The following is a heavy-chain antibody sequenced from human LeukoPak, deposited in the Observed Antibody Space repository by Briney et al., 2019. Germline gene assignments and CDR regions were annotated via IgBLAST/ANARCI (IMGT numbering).Heavy chain of an antibody. D-gene: IGHD6-19*01. CDR3: ARALAVAGTGGHY. Sequence: PGGSLRLSCAASGFTFSSYAMHWVRQAPGKGLVWVSRVSSDGTSTSYADSVKGRFTISRDNAKNTLFLQMNSLRAEDTAVYYCARALAVAGTGGHYWGQGTLVTVSP. CDR2: VSSDGTST. J-gene: IGHJ4*02. V-gene: IGHV3-74*01. CDR1: GFTFSSYA.